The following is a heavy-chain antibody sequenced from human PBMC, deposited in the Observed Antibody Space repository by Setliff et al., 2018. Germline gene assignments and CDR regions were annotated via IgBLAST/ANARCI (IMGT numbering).Heavy chain of an antibody. CDR1: GESFSNNY. V-gene: IGHV4-34*01. Sequence: PSETLSLTCSVYGESFSNNYWSWIRQTPGKGLEWIGESNHGGSTSYNPSLKSRLTMSVDTSKNQFSLNLTSVTAADTAIYFCARAVDSSSYFPFWYFDLWGRGTLVTVSS. J-gene: IGHJ2*01. D-gene: IGHD3-22*01. CDR2: SNHGGST. CDR3: ARAVDSSSYFPFWYFDL.